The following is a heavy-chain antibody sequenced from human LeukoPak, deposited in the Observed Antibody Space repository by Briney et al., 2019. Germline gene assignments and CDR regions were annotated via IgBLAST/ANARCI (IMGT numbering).Heavy chain of an antibody. J-gene: IGHJ4*02. CDR1: GFSFNSFG. V-gene: IGHV3-30*02. Sequence: QSGGSLRLSCTVSGFSFNSFGMHWVRQAPGKGLEWVAFIRHGGNNQYYTESVKGRFTISRDDSKNTLSLQMNSLRVEDTALYYCAQDIAWGAFEHWGQGTLVTVSS. CDR3: AQDIAWGAFEH. D-gene: IGHD7-27*01. CDR2: IRHGGNNQ.